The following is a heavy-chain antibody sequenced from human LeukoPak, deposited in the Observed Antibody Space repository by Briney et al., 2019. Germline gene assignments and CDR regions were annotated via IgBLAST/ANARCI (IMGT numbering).Heavy chain of an antibody. V-gene: IGHV1-24*01. J-gene: IGHJ4*02. Sequence: ASVKVSCKVSGNTLTGLSMHWVRQAPGKGLEWMGGFDPEDGKPIYAQKFQGRVTMTEDSSTDTAYMELSSLISEDTAVYYCAAGGIYSLLDYWGQGTLVTVSS. CDR3: AAGGIYSLLDY. D-gene: IGHD1-26*01. CDR2: FDPEDGKP. CDR1: GNTLTGLS.